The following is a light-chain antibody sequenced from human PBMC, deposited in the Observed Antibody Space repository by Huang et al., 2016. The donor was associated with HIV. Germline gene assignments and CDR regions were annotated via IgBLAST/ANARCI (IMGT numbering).Light chain of an antibody. V-gene: IGKV3-15*01. Sequence: EIVMTQSPATLSVSPGERATLSCRAGQSISNNLAWYQQKPRQAPRLLIYDASTRATGIPARFSGSGSGTEFTLTISSLQSEDFAVYYCQQCKNWPSTFGQGTRLEMK. J-gene: IGKJ5*01. CDR1: QSISNN. CDR3: QQCKNWPST. CDR2: DAS.